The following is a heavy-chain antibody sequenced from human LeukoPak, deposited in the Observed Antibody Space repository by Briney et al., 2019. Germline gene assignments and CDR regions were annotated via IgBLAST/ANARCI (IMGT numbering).Heavy chain of an antibody. D-gene: IGHD3-16*01. V-gene: IGHV4-59*01. CDR3: ARRRRGIFDY. Sequence: SETRSLTCTVSGGSISSYYWSWIRQPPGKGLEWIGYIYYSGSTNYNPSLKSRVTISVDTSKNQFSLKLSSVTAADTAVYYCARRRRGIFDYWGQGTLVTVSS. J-gene: IGHJ4*02. CDR1: GGSISSYY. CDR2: IYYSGST.